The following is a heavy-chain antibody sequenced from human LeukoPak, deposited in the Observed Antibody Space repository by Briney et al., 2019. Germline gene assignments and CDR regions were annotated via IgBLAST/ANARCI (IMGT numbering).Heavy chain of an antibody. J-gene: IGHJ3*02. CDR3: ARNTVAGTGLGAFDI. D-gene: IGHD6-19*01. Sequence: SETLSLTCTVSGGSISSGGYYWSWIRQHPGKGLEWIGYIYYSGSTYYNPSLKSRVTISVDTSKNQFSLKLSPVTAADTAVYYCARNTVAGTGLGAFDIWGQGTMVTVSS. CDR2: IYYSGST. V-gene: IGHV4-31*03. CDR1: GGSISSGGYY.